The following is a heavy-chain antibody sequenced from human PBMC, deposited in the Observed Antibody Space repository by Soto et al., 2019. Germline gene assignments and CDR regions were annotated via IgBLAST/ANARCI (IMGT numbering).Heavy chain of an antibody. CDR1: GFIFDTYT. CDR3: ARGGGGLVDY. Sequence: VQLVESGGGLVTPGGSLRLSCAASGFIFDTYTMNWVRQAPGKGLEWVSSISSSTYSMYYADSVRGRFTISRDNAMNSLYLQMNSLRAEDTAVYYCARGGGGLVDYWGQGSLVTVSS. CDR2: ISSSTYSM. V-gene: IGHV3-21*01. J-gene: IGHJ4*02. D-gene: IGHD3-16*01.